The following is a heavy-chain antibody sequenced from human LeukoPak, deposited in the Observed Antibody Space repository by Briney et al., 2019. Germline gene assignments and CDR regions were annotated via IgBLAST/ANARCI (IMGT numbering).Heavy chain of an antibody. Sequence: SETLSLTCTVSGASISNYYWSWIRQTPEKGLEWMGHIHTSGDSRYYPSLESRLTLSIDTSRNHLFLKLTSVTAAGTAVYFCARLGSYHDFWGQGALVTVSS. CDR2: IHTSGDS. CDR3: ARLGSYHDF. D-gene: IGHD1-26*01. J-gene: IGHJ4*02. CDR1: GASISNYY. V-gene: IGHV4-4*09.